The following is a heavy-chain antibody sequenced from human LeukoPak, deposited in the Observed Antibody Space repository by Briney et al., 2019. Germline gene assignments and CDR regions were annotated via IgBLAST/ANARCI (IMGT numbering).Heavy chain of an antibody. CDR1: GGTFSSYA. CDR3: ARGVRYDSSGYYWGYDAFDI. J-gene: IGHJ3*02. V-gene: IGHV1-69*05. Sequence: GASVTVSCKASGGTFSSYAISWVRQAPGQGLEWMGGIIPIFGTANYAQKFQGRVTITTDESTSTAYMELSSLRSEDTAVYYCARGVRYDSSGYYWGYDAFDIWGQGTMVTVSS. CDR2: IIPIFGTA. D-gene: IGHD3-22*01.